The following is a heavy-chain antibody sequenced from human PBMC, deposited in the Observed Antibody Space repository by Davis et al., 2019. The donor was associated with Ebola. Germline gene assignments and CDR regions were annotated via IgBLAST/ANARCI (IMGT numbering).Heavy chain of an antibody. J-gene: IGHJ6*04. CDR3: ARSTFTYSGSYYYYYGMDV. D-gene: IGHD1-26*01. Sequence: SGPTLVKPTQTLTLTCTFSGFSLSTSGMCVSWIRQPPGKALEWLALIDWDDDKYYSTSLKTRLTISKDTSKNQVVLTMTNMDPVDTATYYCARSTFTYSGSYYYYYGMDVWGKGTTVTVSS. CDR1: GFSLSTSGMC. CDR2: IDWDDDK. V-gene: IGHV2-70*01.